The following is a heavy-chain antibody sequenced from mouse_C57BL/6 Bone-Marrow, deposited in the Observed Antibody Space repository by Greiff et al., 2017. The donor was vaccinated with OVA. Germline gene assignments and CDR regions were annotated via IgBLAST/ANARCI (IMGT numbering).Heavy chain of an antibody. CDR3: ARSYDYHWYFDV. CDR1: GYTFTSYG. D-gene: IGHD2-4*01. V-gene: IGHV1-81*01. J-gene: IGHJ1*03. CDR2: IYPRSGNT. Sequence: VKLQESGAELARPGASVKLSCKASGYTFTSYGISWVKQRTGQGLEWIGEIYPRSGNTYYNEKFKGKATLTADKSSSTAYMELRSLTSEDSAVYFCARSYDYHWYFDVWGTGTTVTVSS.